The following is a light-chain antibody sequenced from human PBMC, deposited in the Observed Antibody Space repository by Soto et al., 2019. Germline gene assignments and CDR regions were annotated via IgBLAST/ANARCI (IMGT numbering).Light chain of an antibody. Sequence: EIVLTQSPATLSVSPGEGATLSCRASQSVRTNLAWYQQKPGQAPRLLMSRASTRTTGVPARFSGGGSGTEFTLTISSLQSEDVAVYYCQQYKTWPRTFGQGTKVDIK. V-gene: IGKV3-15*01. CDR1: QSVRTN. CDR3: QQYKTWPRT. J-gene: IGKJ1*01. CDR2: RAS.